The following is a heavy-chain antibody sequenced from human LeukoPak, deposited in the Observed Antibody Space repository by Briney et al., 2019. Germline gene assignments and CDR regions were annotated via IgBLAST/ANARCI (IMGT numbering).Heavy chain of an antibody. CDR1: GGSFSGYY. Sequence: SETLSLTCAVYGGSFSGYYWSWIRQPPGKGLEWIGEINHSGSTNYNPSLKSRVTISVDTSKNQFSLKLSSVTAADTAVYYCARGREDFKYRFDYWGQGTLVTVSS. CDR2: INHSGST. CDR3: ARGREDFKYRFDY. D-gene: IGHD3-3*01. J-gene: IGHJ4*02. V-gene: IGHV4-34*01.